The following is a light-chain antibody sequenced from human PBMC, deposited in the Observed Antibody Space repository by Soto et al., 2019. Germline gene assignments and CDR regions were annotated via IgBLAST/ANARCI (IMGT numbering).Light chain of an antibody. V-gene: IGKV1-5*01. CDR3: QQYNSYWM. CDR2: DAS. Sequence: GDRVTITFRASQNIDDYLAWYQQKPGKAPKLLIYDASNLQSGVPSRFSGSGSGTEFTLIISSLQPDDFATYYCQQYNSYWMFGLGTKVDIK. CDR1: QNIDDY. J-gene: IGKJ1*01.